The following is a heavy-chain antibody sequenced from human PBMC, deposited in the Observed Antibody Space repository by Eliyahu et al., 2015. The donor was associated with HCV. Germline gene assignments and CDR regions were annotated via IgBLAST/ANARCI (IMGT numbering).Heavy chain of an antibody. CDR1: XFTFSXXA. CDR2: ISGSGGST. CDR3: AKDSASLRAPGWSPCDY. Sequence: EVQLLESGGGLLQPGGSLSLSCAASXFTFSXXAMSWVRQAPGKGLEWVSAISGSGGSTYYADSVKGRFTISRDNSKNTLSLQLIRLRVEDTAVYYCAKDSASLRAPGWSPCDYWGQGTLVTVSS. D-gene: IGHD6-19*01. J-gene: IGHJ4*02. V-gene: IGHV3-23*01.